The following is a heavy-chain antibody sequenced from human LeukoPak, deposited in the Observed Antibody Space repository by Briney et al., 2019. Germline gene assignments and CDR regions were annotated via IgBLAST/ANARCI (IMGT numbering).Heavy chain of an antibody. CDR3: ARRYYDSSGYYYSYYYYMDV. D-gene: IGHD3-22*01. CDR2: INHSGST. V-gene: IGHV4-34*01. Sequence: PSETLSLTCAVNGGSFSGYYWSWIRQPPGKGLEWIGEINHSGSTNYNPSLKSRVTISVDTSKNQFSLKLSSVTAADTAVYYCARRYYDSSGYYYSYYYYMDVWGKGTTVTISS. J-gene: IGHJ6*03. CDR1: GGSFSGYY.